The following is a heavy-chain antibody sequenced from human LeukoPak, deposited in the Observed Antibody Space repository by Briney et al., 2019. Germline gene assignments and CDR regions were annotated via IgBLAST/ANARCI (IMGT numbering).Heavy chain of an antibody. D-gene: IGHD1-7*01. CDR3: ARHDRWKYSHFDY. CDR2: INPNSGGT. V-gene: IGHV1-2*06. CDR1: GYTFTGYY. J-gene: IGHJ4*02. Sequence: ASVKVSCKASGYTFTGYYMHWVRQAPGQGLEWMGRINPNSGGTNYAQKFQGRVTMTRDTSISTAYMELSRLRSDDTAVHYCARHDRWKYSHFDYWGQGTLVTVSS.